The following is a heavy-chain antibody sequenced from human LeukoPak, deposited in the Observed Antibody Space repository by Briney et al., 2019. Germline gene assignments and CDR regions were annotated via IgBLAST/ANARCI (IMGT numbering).Heavy chain of an antibody. CDR2: IYYSGST. Sequence: PSETLSLTCTVSGGSISSSSYYWGWLRQPPGKGLEWIGSIYYSGSTYYHPSLKSRVTISVDKSKNQFSLKPSSVTAADTGVYYCARTYYYDSSGYSPLGYWGQGTLVTVSS. CDR1: GGSISSSSYY. D-gene: IGHD3-22*01. J-gene: IGHJ4*02. CDR3: ARTYYYDSSGYSPLGY. V-gene: IGHV4-39*07.